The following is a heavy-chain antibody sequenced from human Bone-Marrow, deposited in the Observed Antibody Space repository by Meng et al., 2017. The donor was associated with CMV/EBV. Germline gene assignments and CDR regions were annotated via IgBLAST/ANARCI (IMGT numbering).Heavy chain of an antibody. J-gene: IGHJ6*02. V-gene: IGHV3-21*01. D-gene: IGHD2-2*01. CDR3: ARDKEWGTIVVVPAAPQDYYYYGMDV. CDR1: GFTFSSYS. CDR2: ISSSSSYI. Sequence: GGCLRLSCAASGFTFSSYSMNWVRQAPGKGLEWVSSISSSSSYIYYADSVKGRFTISRDNAKNSLYLQMNSLRAEDTAVYYCARDKEWGTIVVVPAAPQDYYYYGMDVWGQGTTVTVSS.